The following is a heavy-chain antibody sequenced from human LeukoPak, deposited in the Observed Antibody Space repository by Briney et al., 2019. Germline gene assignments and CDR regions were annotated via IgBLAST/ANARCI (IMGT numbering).Heavy chain of an antibody. D-gene: IGHD3-10*01. CDR2: IYYGGGT. V-gene: IGHV4-59*01. CDR1: RGSISGYY. J-gene: IGHJ5*02. Sequence: PSETLSLTCTVSRGSISGYYWSWIRQPPGKGLEWIGYIYYGGGTNHNPYLKSRIIISVDTSKNQFSLKLRSVTAADTAVYYCARAEINMVRGIINWFDPWGQGTLVTVSS. CDR3: ARAEINMVRGIINWFDP.